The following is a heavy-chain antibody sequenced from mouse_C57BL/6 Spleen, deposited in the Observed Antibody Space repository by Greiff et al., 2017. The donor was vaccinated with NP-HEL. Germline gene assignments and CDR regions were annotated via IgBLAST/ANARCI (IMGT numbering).Heavy chain of an antibody. CDR1: GFTFTDYY. D-gene: IGHD1-1*01. CDR2: ISNKANGYTT. V-gene: IGHV7-3*01. J-gene: IGHJ4*01. Sequence: EVQRVESGGGLVQPGGSLSLSCAASGFTFTDYYMSWVRQPPGQALEWLGFISNKANGYTTEYSASVKGRFNISRDNSQSILYLQMNALRAEDSATYYCARLRRFYAMDYWGQGTSVTVSS. CDR3: ARLRRFYAMDY.